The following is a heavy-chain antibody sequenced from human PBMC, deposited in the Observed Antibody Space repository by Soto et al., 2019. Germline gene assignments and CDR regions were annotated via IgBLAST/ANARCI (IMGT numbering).Heavy chain of an antibody. Sequence: GGSLRLSCAASGFTFSSYSMNWVRQAPGKGLEWVSSISSSSSYIYYADSVKGRFTISRDNAKNSLYLQMNSLRAEDTAVYYCARDVEIFSSSWPHSWGQGTLVTVSS. CDR1: GFTFSSYS. J-gene: IGHJ5*02. CDR2: ISSSSSYI. V-gene: IGHV3-21*01. D-gene: IGHD6-13*01. CDR3: ARDVEIFSSSWPHS.